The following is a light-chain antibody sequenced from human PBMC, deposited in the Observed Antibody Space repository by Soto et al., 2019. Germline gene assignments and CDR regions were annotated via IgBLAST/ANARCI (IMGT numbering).Light chain of an antibody. CDR3: QTWGTGINVV. J-gene: IGLJ2*01. CDR1: SAHSSYA. V-gene: IGLV4-69*01. CDR2: VNSDGSH. Sequence: QTVVTQSPSASASLGASVKLTCSLSSAHSSYAIAWHQKQPGKGPRFLMKVNSDGSHTKGDEIPNRFSGSTSGAEHYLTISSLQSEDEADYYCQTWGTGINVVFGGGTKLTVL.